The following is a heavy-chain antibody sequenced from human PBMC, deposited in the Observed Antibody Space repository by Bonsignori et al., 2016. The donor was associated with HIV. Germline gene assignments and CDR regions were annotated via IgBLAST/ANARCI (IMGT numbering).Heavy chain of an antibody. J-gene: IGHJ4*02. D-gene: IGHD1-14*01. CDR3: TATDHEPFDY. CDR1: GSTFSNTY. Sequence: EVQLVESGGGLVKPGGSLRLSCAASGSTFSNTYLNWVRQAPGKGLEWVGRIKSKTDGETTXYAAPVKGRFTISRDDSKNMLFLQMNSLKPEDTAVYYCTATDHEPFDYWGQGTLVTVT. V-gene: IGHV3-15*01. CDR2: IKSKTDGETT.